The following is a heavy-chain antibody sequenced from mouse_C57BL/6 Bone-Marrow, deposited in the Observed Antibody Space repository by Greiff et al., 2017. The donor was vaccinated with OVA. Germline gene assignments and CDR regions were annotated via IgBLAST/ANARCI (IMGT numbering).Heavy chain of an antibody. CDR2: ISSGGSYT. D-gene: IGHD2-3*01. CDR1: GFTFSSYG. Sequence: EVKVVESGGDLVKPGGSLKLSCAASGFTFSSYGMSWVRQTPDKRLEWVATISSGGSYTYYPDSVKGRFTISRDNAKNTLYLQMSSLKSEDTAMYYCARQGWSDWYFDVWGTGTTVTVSS. CDR3: ARQGWSDWYFDV. J-gene: IGHJ1*03. V-gene: IGHV5-6*01.